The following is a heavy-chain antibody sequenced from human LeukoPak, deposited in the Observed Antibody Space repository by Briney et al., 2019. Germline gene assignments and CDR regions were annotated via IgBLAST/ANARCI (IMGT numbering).Heavy chain of an antibody. J-gene: IGHJ4*02. D-gene: IGHD3-22*01. CDR1: GGSISSYY. CDR3: AREGYDSSYYYYLDY. V-gene: IGHV4-59*06. Sequence: PSETLSLTCAVSGGSISSYYWSWIRQPPGKGLEWIGNIYYSGSTYYNPSLKSRVTISVDTSKSQFSLKLSSVTAADTAVYYCAREGYDSSYYYYLDYWGQGTLVTVSS. CDR2: IYYSGST.